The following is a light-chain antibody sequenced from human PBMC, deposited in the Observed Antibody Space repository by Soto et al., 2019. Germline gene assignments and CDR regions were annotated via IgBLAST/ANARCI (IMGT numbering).Light chain of an antibody. CDR3: SSYAGSNNLVI. CDR2: EVT. Sequence: QSALTQPPSASGSPGQSVTISCTGTSSDVGGYNYVSWYQQHPGKAPKLMIYEVTKRPSGVPDRFSGSKSGNTASLTVSGLQADDEADYYCSSYAGSNNLVIFGGWTKLTVL. CDR1: SSDVGGYNY. V-gene: IGLV2-8*01. J-gene: IGLJ2*01.